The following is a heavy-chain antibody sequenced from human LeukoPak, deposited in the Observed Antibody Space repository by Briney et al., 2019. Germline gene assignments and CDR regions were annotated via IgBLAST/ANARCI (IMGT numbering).Heavy chain of an antibody. D-gene: IGHD6-19*01. Sequence: ASVKVSCKASGYTFTSYDINWVRQATGQGLEWMGWMNPNSGNTGYAQKFQGRVTITRNTSISTAYMELSSLRSEDTAVYYCARGSIAVAGSLYYFDYWGQGTLVTVSS. J-gene: IGHJ4*02. V-gene: IGHV1-8*03. CDR2: MNPNSGNT. CDR1: GYTFTSYD. CDR3: ARGSIAVAGSLYYFDY.